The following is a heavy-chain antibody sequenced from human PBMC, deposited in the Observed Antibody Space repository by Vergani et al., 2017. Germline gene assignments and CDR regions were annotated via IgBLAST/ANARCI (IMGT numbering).Heavy chain of an antibody. CDR2: IKSKTECGTT. CDR3: TTVYCSSTSCYNY. CDR1: GFTFSNAW. V-gene: IGHV3-15*01. Sequence: EVQLVESGGGLVKPGGSLRLSCAASGFTFSNAWMSWVRQAPGKGLEWVGRIKSKTECGTTEYASPVKGRFTISRDDSKNTLYLQMNSLKTEDTAVYYCTTVYCSSTSCYNYWGQGILVTVSS. D-gene: IGHD2-2*02. J-gene: IGHJ4*02.